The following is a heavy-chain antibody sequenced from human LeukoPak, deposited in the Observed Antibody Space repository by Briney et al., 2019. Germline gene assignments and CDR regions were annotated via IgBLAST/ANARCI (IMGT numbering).Heavy chain of an antibody. J-gene: IGHJ3*02. CDR3: VRDSYYAFDI. D-gene: IGHD2-8*01. CDR1: GFIFSTST. Sequence: GGSLRLSCAASGFIFSTSTMNWVRQAPGKGLEWVSYISSSSSTVFHADSVKGRFTISRDNAKSSLFLHMNSLRAEGTVIYYCVRDSYYAFDIWGQGTVVAVSS. V-gene: IGHV3-48*04. CDR2: ISSSSSTV.